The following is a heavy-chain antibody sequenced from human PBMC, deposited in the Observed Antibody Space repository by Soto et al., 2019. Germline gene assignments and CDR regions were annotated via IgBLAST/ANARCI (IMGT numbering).Heavy chain of an antibody. Sequence: EVQLLESGGGLVQPGGSLRLSCAASGFTFSSYGMSWVRQAPGKRPEWVSTISSSGSPTSYADSVRGRFTISRDNSRIPLFHQMNSLRAEDTALYYCARRETDSDFGDWGQGTPVTVS. J-gene: IGHJ4*02. CDR1: GFTFSSYG. V-gene: IGHV3-23*01. D-gene: IGHD2-15*01. CDR2: ISSSGSPT. CDR3: ARRETDSDFGD.